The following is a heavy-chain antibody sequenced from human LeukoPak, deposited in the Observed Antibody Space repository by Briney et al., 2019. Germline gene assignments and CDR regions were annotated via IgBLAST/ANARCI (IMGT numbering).Heavy chain of an antibody. CDR2: IYTSGNT. J-gene: IGHJ5*02. D-gene: IGHD1-7*01. Sequence: SETLSLTCTVSGDSFSNYYWAWIRQPPGKGLEWVGYIYTSGNTDSNPSLKSRVTFSVDASKNQFSLKLRSVTAADTAVYYCARVFSGTVDLWGQGTPVIVSS. CDR3: ARVFSGTVDL. V-gene: IGHV4-4*09. CDR1: GDSFSNYY.